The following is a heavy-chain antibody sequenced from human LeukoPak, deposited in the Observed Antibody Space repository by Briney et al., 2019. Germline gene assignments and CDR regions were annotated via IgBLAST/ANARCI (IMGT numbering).Heavy chain of an antibody. Sequence: SETLSLTCTVSGGSISNYYWNWIRKPPGKGLEWIGNIFYSGSTNYNPSLKSRVTISVDTSKNQFSLRLSSVTAADTAVYYCARHGSYRYYYYGMDVWGQGTTVTVSS. J-gene: IGHJ6*02. CDR2: IFYSGST. CDR3: ARHGSYRYYYYGMDV. V-gene: IGHV4-59*08. D-gene: IGHD3-16*02. CDR1: GGSISNYY.